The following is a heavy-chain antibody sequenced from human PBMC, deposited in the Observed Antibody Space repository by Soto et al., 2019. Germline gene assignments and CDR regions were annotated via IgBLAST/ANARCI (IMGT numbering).Heavy chain of an antibody. CDR1: GYSFTSYW. D-gene: IGHD1-7*01. CDR3: ARQDWNYSSRYYYYYMDV. V-gene: IGHV5-51*01. CDR2: IYPGDSDT. J-gene: IGHJ6*03. Sequence: GESLKISCKGSGYSFTSYWIGWVRQMPGKGLEWMGIIYPGDSDTRYSPSFQGQVTISADKSISTAYLQWSSLKASDTAMYYCARQDWNYSSRYYYYYMDVWGKGTTVTVSS.